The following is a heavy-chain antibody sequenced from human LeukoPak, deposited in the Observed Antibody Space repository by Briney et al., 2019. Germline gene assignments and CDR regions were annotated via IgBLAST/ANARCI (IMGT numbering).Heavy chain of an antibody. CDR1: GGTFSSYA. CDR2: ISAYNGNT. Sequence: ASVKVSCKASGGTFSSYAISWVRQAPGQGLEWMGWISAYNGNTNYAQKLQGRVTMTTDTSTSTAYMGLRSLRSDDTAVYYCARDPGWGYYYYYMDVWGKGTTVTVSS. CDR3: ARDPGWGYYYYYMDV. J-gene: IGHJ6*03. V-gene: IGHV1-18*01. D-gene: IGHD7-27*01.